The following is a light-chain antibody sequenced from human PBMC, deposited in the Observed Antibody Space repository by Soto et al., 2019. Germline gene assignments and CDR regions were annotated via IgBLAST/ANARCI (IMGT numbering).Light chain of an antibody. CDR2: DAS. CDR1: QSISNS. Sequence: DIQMTQSPSSLSASVGDRVTITCLASQSISNSLNWYQQKPGRAPKLLIYDASSLKSGVPARFSGSGSGTDFTLTISRLEPEDFAVYYCQQHNQWPINFGQGTRLEIK. J-gene: IGKJ5*01. V-gene: IGKV1-39*01. CDR3: QQHNQWPIN.